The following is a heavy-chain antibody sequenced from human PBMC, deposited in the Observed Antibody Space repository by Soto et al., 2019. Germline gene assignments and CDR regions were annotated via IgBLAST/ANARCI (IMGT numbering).Heavy chain of an antibody. CDR3: ARVHCSGAVCQLFDF. Sequence: ASVKVSCKASGYTFGDNYIHWVRQAPGQGLEWMGWINPKSGATSYSQNLQGRVTVTSDTSISTAYMELTRLRSDDTAIYFCARVHCSGAVCQLFDFWGQGSLVTVSS. CDR2: INPKSGAT. D-gene: IGHD2-15*01. V-gene: IGHV1-2*02. CDR1: GYTFGDNY. J-gene: IGHJ4*02.